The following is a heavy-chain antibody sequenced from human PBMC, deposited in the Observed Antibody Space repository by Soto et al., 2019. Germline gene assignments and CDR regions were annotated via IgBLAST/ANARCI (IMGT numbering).Heavy chain of an antibody. V-gene: IGHV3-23*01. CDR1: GFTFSYYA. CDR2: INAGGST. CDR3: ANVPIWCSSTSCYTEGFDY. D-gene: IGHD2-2*02. Sequence: GGSLRLSCTASGFTFSYYAMSWVRQPPGKGLEWVSVINAGGSTYYADSVKGRFTVSRANSKNTLYLQTNSLRAEDTAVYYCANVPIWCSSTSCYTEGFDYWGRGTLVTVSS. J-gene: IGHJ4*02.